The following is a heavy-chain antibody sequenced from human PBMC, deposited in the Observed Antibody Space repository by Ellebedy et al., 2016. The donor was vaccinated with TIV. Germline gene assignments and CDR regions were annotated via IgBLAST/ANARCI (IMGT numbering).Heavy chain of an antibody. Sequence: SETLSLTCTVSGGSISAYHWSWLRQSAGKGLEWIGRVFVSGSSDRTPSLRGRVIVSLDTSKNEVSLKVGAVTAADTAVYYCARVRRGSSGMDVWGQGTTVTVSS. CDR3: ARVRRGSSGMDV. CDR2: VFVSGSS. J-gene: IGHJ6*02. V-gene: IGHV4-4*07. D-gene: IGHD6-13*01. CDR1: GGSISAYH.